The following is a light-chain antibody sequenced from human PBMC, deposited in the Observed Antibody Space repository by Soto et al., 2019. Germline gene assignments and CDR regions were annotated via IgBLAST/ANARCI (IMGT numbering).Light chain of an antibody. Sequence: EIVLTQAPCTLSLSLGERATLSCRASQSISRYLLWYQQKPGQAPRLLIYDASNRATGIPARFSGSGSGTDFTLTISSLEPEDFAVYCCHQRSDSPIPFGGATQVAIK. V-gene: IGKV3-11*01. CDR3: HQRSDSPIP. CDR1: QSISRY. CDR2: DAS. J-gene: IGKJ4*01.